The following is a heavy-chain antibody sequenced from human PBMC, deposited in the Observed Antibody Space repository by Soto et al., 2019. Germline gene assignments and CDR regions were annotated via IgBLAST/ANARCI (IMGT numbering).Heavy chain of an antibody. Sequence: QVQLVQAGPEVKRPGSSVKVSCKASGGTFNSYSFSWVRQAPGQGLEWMGGIIPIYGSAHYAQNFQGRFTITADESTTTVAMDLSSLRSDDTAIYDCATVRDGCIIHFFYGMDVWGQGTTVTVSS. CDR2: IIPIYGSA. CDR3: ATVRDGCIIHFFYGMDV. J-gene: IGHJ6*02. D-gene: IGHD6-19*01. V-gene: IGHV1-69*12. CDR1: GGTFNSYS.